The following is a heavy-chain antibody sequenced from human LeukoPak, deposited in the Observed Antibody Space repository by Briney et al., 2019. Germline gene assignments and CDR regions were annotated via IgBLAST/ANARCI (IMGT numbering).Heavy chain of an antibody. CDR2: IIPIFGTA. Sequence: SVKVSCKASGGTFSSYAISWVRQAPGQGLEWMGGIIPIFGTANYAQKFQGRVTITADESTSTAYTELSSLRSEDTAVYYCASLGYSYGPTLYGMDVWGNGTTVTVSS. CDR3: ASLGYSYGPTLYGMDV. CDR1: GGTFSSYA. J-gene: IGHJ6*04. V-gene: IGHV1-69*13. D-gene: IGHD5-18*01.